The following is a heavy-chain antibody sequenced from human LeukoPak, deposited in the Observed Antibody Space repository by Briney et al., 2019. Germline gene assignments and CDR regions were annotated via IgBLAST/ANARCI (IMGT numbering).Heavy chain of an antibody. Sequence: ASVKVSCKASGYTFTGYYMHWVRQAPGQGLEWMGRINPRSGGTNYAQKFQGRVTMTRDTSISTAYMELSRLRSDDTAVYYCASMIVVADAFDIWGQGTMVTVSS. J-gene: IGHJ3*02. CDR2: INPRSGGT. D-gene: IGHD3-22*01. CDR3: ASMIVVADAFDI. CDR1: GYTFTGYY. V-gene: IGHV1-2*06.